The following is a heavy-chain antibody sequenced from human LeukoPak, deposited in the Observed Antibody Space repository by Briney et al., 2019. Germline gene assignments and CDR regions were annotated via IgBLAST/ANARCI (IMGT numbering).Heavy chain of an antibody. CDR3: ARVGYDYGDYLGAFDF. CDR2: IHYSGST. D-gene: IGHD4-17*01. J-gene: IGHJ3*01. V-gene: IGHV4-59*01. Sequence: PSETLSLTCSISDDSISSYYWNWIRQSPGKGLEWIGHIHYSGSTHYNPSLQSRVSISIDTSKNHFSLRLRSVTAVDTAVYYCARVGYDYGDYLGAFDFWGRGTMASVSS. CDR1: DDSISSYY.